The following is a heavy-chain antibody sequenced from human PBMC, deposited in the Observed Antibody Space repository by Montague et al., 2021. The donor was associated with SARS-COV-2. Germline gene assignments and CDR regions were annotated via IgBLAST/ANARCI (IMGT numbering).Heavy chain of an antibody. D-gene: IGHD3-10*01. Sequence: SEILSLTCSVSSGSIISSGYYWGWIRQPPGKELEWIGNIYYSGITYYNPSLQSRGTISVDTSKNHLSLRLSSVTAADTAVYFCARGMIRGVTTPFDYWGQGSQVTVSS. CDR1: SGSIISSGYY. V-gene: IGHV4-39*02. CDR2: IYYSGIT. CDR3: ARGMIRGVTTPFDY. J-gene: IGHJ4*02.